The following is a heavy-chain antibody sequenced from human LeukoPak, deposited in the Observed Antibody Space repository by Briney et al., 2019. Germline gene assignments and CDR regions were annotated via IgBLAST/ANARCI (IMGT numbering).Heavy chain of an antibody. Sequence: GGTLRLSCAASGFTFRSCGMHWVRQATGMGLEWVAFIQYDGSNENYADSVKGRFTVSRDNSKNMVYLQMNSLRVDDTAVYYCAKDPQRILYFFESWGQGTLVTVSS. V-gene: IGHV3-30*02. D-gene: IGHD2-15*01. J-gene: IGHJ4*02. CDR3: AKDPQRILYFFES. CDR1: GFTFRSCG. CDR2: IQYDGSNE.